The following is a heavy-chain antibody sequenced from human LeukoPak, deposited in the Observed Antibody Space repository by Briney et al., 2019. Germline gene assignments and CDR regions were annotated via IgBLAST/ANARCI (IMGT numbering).Heavy chain of an antibody. CDR3: ARHYGPGRDGLLSWFDP. J-gene: IGHJ5*02. V-gene: IGHV4-59*01. CDR2: IYYSGST. D-gene: IGHD3-10*01. CDR1: GGSISSYY. Sequence: SETLSLTCTVSGGSISSYYWSWIRQPPGKGLEWIGYIYYSGSTNYNPSLKSRVTISVDTSKNQFSLKLSSVTAADTAVYYCARHYGPGRDGLLSWFDPWGKGTLVTVSS.